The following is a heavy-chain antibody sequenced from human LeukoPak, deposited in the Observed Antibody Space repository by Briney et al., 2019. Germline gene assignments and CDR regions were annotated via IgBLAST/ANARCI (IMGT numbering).Heavy chain of an antibody. Sequence: ASVKVSCKASGYTFTSYGISWVRQAPGQGLEWMGWISAYNGNTNYAQKLQGRVTMTTDTSTSTAYMELRSLRSDDTAVYYCARDWDYYDSSGYYHYFDYWGQGTLVTVSP. CDR3: ARDWDYYDSSGYYHYFDY. CDR1: GYTFTSYG. D-gene: IGHD3-22*01. J-gene: IGHJ4*02. V-gene: IGHV1-18*01. CDR2: ISAYNGNT.